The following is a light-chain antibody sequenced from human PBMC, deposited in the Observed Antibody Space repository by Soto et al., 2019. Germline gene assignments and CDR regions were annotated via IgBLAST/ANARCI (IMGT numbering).Light chain of an antibody. Sequence: DIQMTQSPSTLSASVGDSITITCRASQSISPWLAWYQQKPGKAPTLLIYKASSLEGGVPSRFSGSGSGTDFNITISSLQPDDFATHYCQQYNTYPLTFGGGTKVDIK. CDR2: KAS. CDR1: QSISPW. CDR3: QQYNTYPLT. J-gene: IGKJ4*01. V-gene: IGKV1-5*03.